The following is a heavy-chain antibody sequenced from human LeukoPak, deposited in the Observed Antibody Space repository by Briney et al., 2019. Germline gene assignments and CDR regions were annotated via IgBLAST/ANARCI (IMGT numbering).Heavy chain of an antibody. J-gene: IGHJ3*02. Sequence: SETLSLTCAVYGGSFNGYYWSWIRQPPGKGLEWIGEINHSGSTNYNPSLKSRVTISVDTSKNQFSLKLSSVTAADTAVYYCARTRITIFGVVIPDAFDIWGQGTMVTVSS. CDR2: INHSGST. D-gene: IGHD3-3*01. CDR1: GGSFNGYY. CDR3: ARTRITIFGVVIPDAFDI. V-gene: IGHV4-34*01.